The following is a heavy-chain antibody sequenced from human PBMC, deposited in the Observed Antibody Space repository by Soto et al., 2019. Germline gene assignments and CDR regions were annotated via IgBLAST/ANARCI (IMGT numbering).Heavy chain of an antibody. V-gene: IGHV3-23*01. CDR2: ISGSGGST. J-gene: IGHJ4*02. D-gene: IGHD3-10*01. Sequence: EVQLLESGGGLVQPGGSLRLSCAASGFTFSSYAMSWVRQAPGKGLEWVSAISGSGGSTYYADSVKGRFTISRDNSKNTLYLQMNSLRAEDTAVYYCAKGNDTMVRGVIFFDYWGQGTLVTVSS. CDR1: GFTFSSYA. CDR3: AKGNDTMVRGVIFFDY.